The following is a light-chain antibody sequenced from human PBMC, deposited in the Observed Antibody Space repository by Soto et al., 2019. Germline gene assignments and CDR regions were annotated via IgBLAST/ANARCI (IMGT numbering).Light chain of an antibody. CDR1: QSVSSSY. V-gene: IGKV3-20*01. CDR2: GAS. CDR3: QQYGSSPQWT. Sequence: EIVMTQSPATLSVSPGERATLSCRASQSVSSSYLAWYQQKPGQAPRLLIYGASSRATGIPDRFSGSGSGTDFTPTISRLEPEDFAVYYCQQYGSSPQWTFGQGTKVDIK. J-gene: IGKJ1*01.